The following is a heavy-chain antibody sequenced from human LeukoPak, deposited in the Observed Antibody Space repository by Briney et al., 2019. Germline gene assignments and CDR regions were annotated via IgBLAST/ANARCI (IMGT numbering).Heavy chain of an antibody. CDR3: AKDNGYCTSTTCFLEY. J-gene: IGHJ4*02. CDR1: GFTFNSYA. V-gene: IGHV3-23*01. Sequence: GGSLRLSCVASGFTFNSYAMSWVRQAPGKGLEWVSAISGSGGSTYYADYVKGRFTISRDNSKSTLYLQMSSLGAEDTGLYCCAKDNGYCTSTTCFLEYWGQGALVTVSS. D-gene: IGHD2-2*03. CDR2: ISGSGGST.